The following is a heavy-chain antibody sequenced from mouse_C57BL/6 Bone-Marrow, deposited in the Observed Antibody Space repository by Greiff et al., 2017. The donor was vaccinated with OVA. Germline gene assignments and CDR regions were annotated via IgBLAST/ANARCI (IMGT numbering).Heavy chain of an antibody. CDR3: ARDRSSYGYAMDY. CDR2: IDPSDSET. J-gene: IGHJ4*01. D-gene: IGHD1-1*01. Sequence: VQLQQPGAELVRPGSSVKLSCKASGYTFTSYWMHWVKQRPIQGLEWIGNIDPSDSETHYNQKFKDKATLTVDKSSSTAYMQLSSLTSEDSAVYYCARDRSSYGYAMDYWGQGTSVTVSS. CDR1: GYTFTSYW. V-gene: IGHV1-52*01.